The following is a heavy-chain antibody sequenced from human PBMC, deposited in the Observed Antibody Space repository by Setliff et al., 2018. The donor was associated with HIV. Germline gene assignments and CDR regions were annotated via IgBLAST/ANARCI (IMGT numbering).Heavy chain of an antibody. CDR3: ARETKVKGYYDSSGTWGMGY. D-gene: IGHD3-22*01. Sequence: SVKVSCKASGDTFTNYAITWVRQAPGQGLEWMGGIIPIFGAVKYAQTFQGRVTLTADESTSTAYMELSSLRSEGTAVYRCARETKVKGYYDSSGTWGMGYWGQGTLVTVSS. CDR2: IIPIFGAV. V-gene: IGHV1-69*13. J-gene: IGHJ4*02. CDR1: GDTFTNYA.